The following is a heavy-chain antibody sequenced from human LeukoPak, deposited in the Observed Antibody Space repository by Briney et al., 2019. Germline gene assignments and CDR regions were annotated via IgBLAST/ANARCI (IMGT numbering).Heavy chain of an antibody. CDR1: GYTFTNYG. V-gene: IGHV1-18*01. CDR2: ISGYNGNT. CDR3: ARDPFRQIVVVPSAITGLDP. Sequence: ASVKVSCKASGYTFTNYGITWVRQAPGQGLEWMGWISGYNGNTDYAQNLQGRVTMTTDTSTTTAYMELRSLRSDDTAVYYCARDPFRQIVVVPSAITGLDPWGQGTLVTVSS. D-gene: IGHD2-2*01. J-gene: IGHJ5*02.